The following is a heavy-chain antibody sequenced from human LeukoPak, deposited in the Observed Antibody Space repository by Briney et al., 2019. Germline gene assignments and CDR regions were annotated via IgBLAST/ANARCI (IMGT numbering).Heavy chain of an antibody. D-gene: IGHD7-27*01. Sequence: GGSLRLSCSASGFSFSTCAMTWVRQAPGKGLEWVAGISGSGGATSNADSVKGRFTISRDNSKNMVYLQMNSLRVEDTAVYFCAKDYALGIFDYWGQGTLVTVSS. CDR3: AKDYALGIFDY. CDR1: GFSFSTCA. J-gene: IGHJ4*02. V-gene: IGHV3-23*01. CDR2: ISGSGGAT.